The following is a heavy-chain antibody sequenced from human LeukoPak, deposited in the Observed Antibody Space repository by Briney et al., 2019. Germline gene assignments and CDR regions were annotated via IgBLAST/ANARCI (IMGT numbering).Heavy chain of an antibody. J-gene: IGHJ4*02. CDR3: ARSVLMLYDAFDY. V-gene: IGHV3-7*03. Sequence: GGSLRLSCAASGFTFSSYWMSWVRQAPGKGLEWVANIKQDGSEKYYVDSVKGRFTISRDNAKNSLYLQMNSLRAEDTAVYYCARSVLMLYDAFDYWGQGTLVTVSS. D-gene: IGHD2-8*01. CDR1: GFTFSSYW. CDR2: IKQDGSEK.